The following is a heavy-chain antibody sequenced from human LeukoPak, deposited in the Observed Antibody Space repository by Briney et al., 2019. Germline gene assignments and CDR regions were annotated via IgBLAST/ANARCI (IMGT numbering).Heavy chain of an antibody. J-gene: IGHJ4*02. Sequence: ESLRLSCAASGFTFSSYAMSWIRQPPGKGLEWIGLIYNSGSTNYNPSLKSRVIISADTSKNQFSLKLTSVTAADTAVYYCAREFSDWGQGTLVTVSS. CDR2: IYNSGST. D-gene: IGHD6-19*01. V-gene: IGHV4-59*01. CDR1: GFTFSSYA. CDR3: AREFSD.